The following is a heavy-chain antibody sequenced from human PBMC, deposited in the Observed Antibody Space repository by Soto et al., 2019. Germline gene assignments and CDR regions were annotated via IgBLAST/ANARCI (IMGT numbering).Heavy chain of an antibody. CDR2: INPASGST. D-gene: IGHD6-13*01. V-gene: IGHV1-46*01. Sequence: QVQLVQSGAEVKKPGASGKLSCGTSGYPFTHYYINWVRQAPGQGLEWLAIINPASGSTNYAQDFQGRVTLTMDTSTTTVYMELSGLRAEDTAIFYCARDLAAGDYWGQGTLVTVSS. J-gene: IGHJ4*02. CDR3: ARDLAAGDY. CDR1: GYPFTHYY.